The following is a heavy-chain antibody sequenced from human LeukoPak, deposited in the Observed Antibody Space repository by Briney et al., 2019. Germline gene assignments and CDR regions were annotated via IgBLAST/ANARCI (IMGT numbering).Heavy chain of an antibody. D-gene: IGHD3-22*01. CDR2: IYSGGST. CDR1: GFTVSRNY. CDR3: ARAYDNSDHVPYYFDN. Sequence: GGSLRLSCAASGFTVSRNYMSWVRQAPGKGLEWVSVIYSGGSTYYADSVKGRFTISRDNSKNRLHLQMNSLRAEDTAVYYCARAYDNSDHVPYYFDNWGQGTLVTVSS. V-gene: IGHV3-66*01. J-gene: IGHJ4*02.